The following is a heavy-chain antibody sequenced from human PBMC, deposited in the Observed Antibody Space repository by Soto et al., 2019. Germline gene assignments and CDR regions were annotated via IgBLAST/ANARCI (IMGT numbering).Heavy chain of an antibody. D-gene: IGHD5-12*01. Sequence: SETLSLTCTVSGGSISSYYWSWIRQPPGKGLGWIGYIYYSGSTNYNPSLKSRVTISVDTSKNQFSLKLSSVTAADTAVYYCAREDGYKQSVDSWGQRTLVTVSS. CDR1: GGSISSYY. J-gene: IGHJ4*02. V-gene: IGHV4-59*01. CDR2: IYYSGST. CDR3: AREDGYKQSVDS.